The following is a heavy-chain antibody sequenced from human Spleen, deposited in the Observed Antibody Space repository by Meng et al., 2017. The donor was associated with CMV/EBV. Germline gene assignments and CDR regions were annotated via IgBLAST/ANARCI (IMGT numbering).Heavy chain of an antibody. CDR3: ASREGGY. J-gene: IGHJ4*01. CDR2: ISSSSSYI. Sequence: LKISCVASGFTLSPFSMNWVRQAPGKGLEWVSSISSSSSYIHYADSVRGRFTVSRDNTKNSLYLQMNSLRVEDTAFYYCASREGGYWGQGTLVTVSS. D-gene: IGHD3-10*01. V-gene: IGHV3-21*06. CDR1: GFTLSPFS.